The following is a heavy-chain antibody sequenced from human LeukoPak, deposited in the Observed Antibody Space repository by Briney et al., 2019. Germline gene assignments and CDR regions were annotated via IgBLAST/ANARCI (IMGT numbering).Heavy chain of an antibody. Sequence: SVKVSCKASGGTFSSYAISWVRQAPGQGLEWMGGITPIFGTANYAQKFQGRVTITTDESTSTAYMELSSLRSEDTAVYYCARGPPVVPAAMKGYYYMDVWGKGTTVTVSS. CDR3: ARGPPVVPAAMKGYYYMDV. CDR2: ITPIFGTA. D-gene: IGHD2-2*01. J-gene: IGHJ6*03. V-gene: IGHV1-69*05. CDR1: GGTFSSYA.